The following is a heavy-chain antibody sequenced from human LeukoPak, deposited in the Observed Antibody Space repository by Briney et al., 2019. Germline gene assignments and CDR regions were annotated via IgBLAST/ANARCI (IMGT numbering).Heavy chain of an antibody. Sequence: ASVKVSCKASGYTFTSYGITWVRQAPGQGLEWMGWISTYNGNTNYAQKFQGRVTMTRDTSISTAYMELSRLRSDDTAVYYCARAIGYCSSTSCRYNWFDPWGQGTLVTVSS. J-gene: IGHJ5*02. CDR3: ARAIGYCSSTSCRYNWFDP. CDR2: ISTYNGNT. D-gene: IGHD2-2*01. V-gene: IGHV1-18*01. CDR1: GYTFTSYG.